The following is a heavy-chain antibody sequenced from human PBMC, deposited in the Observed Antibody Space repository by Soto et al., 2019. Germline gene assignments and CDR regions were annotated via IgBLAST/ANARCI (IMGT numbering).Heavy chain of an antibody. CDR3: ARERRIGSRSSGYYYFGMDV. Sequence: GASVKVSWKASGYTFTGYYMHWVRQAPGQGLEWMGWINPNSGGTNYAQKFQGWVTMTRDTSISTAYMELSRLRSDDTAVYYCARERRIGSRSSGYYYFGMDVWGQGTTVTISS. D-gene: IGHD6-6*01. CDR2: INPNSGGT. J-gene: IGHJ6*02. V-gene: IGHV1-2*04. CDR1: GYTFTGYY.